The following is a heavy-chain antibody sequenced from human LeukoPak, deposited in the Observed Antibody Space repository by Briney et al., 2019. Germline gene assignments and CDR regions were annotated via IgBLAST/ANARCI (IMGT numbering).Heavy chain of an antibody. D-gene: IGHD2-15*01. Sequence: PSETLSLTCAVYGGSFSGYYWSWIRQPPGKGLEWIGSIYHSGSTYYNPSLKSRVTISVDTSKNQFSLKLSSVTAADTAVYYCARDVVVVAQDYFDYWGQGTLVTVSS. CDR1: GGSFSGYY. V-gene: IGHV4-34*01. CDR3: ARDVVVVAQDYFDY. J-gene: IGHJ4*02. CDR2: IYHSGST.